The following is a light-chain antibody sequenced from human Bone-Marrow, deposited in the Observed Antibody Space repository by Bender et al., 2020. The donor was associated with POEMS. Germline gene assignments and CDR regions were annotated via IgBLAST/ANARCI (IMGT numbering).Light chain of an antibody. Sequence: QSALTQPPSVSGSPGQSVTISCTGTRDDVGVYNYVSWYQQHPGEVPKLLIYDVTQRPSGVPDRFSGSKSGNTASLTISGLQADDEADYYCSSYTHGYYWIFGGGTKLIVL. V-gene: IGLV2-11*01. CDR2: DVT. CDR3: SSYTHGYYWI. CDR1: RDDVGVYNY. J-gene: IGLJ3*02.